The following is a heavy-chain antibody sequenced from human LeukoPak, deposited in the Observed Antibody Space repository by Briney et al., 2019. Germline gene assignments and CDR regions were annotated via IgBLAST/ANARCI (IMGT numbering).Heavy chain of an antibody. CDR3: ARDRTISPIWFDP. D-gene: IGHD3-3*01. Sequence: SVKVSCKASGGTFSSYAISWVRQAPGQGLEWVGGIIPIFGTANYAQKFQGRVTITADESTSTAYMELSSLRSEDTAVYYCARDRTISPIWFDPWGQGTLVTVSS. CDR2: IIPIFGTA. J-gene: IGHJ5*02. V-gene: IGHV1-69*13. CDR1: GGTFSSYA.